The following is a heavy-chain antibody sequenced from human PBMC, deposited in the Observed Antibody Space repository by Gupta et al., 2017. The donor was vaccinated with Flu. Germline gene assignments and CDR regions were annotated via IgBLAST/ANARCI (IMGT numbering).Heavy chain of an antibody. J-gene: IGHJ4*02. CDR3: TTDPPIITIFGVVIPEDYFDY. CDR2: IKSKTDGGTT. Sequence: EVQLVESGGGLVKPGGSLRLSCAASGFTFSNAWMSWVRQAPGKGLEWVGRIKSKTDGGTTDYAAPVKGRFTISRDDSKNTLYLQMNSLKTEDTAVYYCTTDPPIITIFGVVIPEDYFDYWGQGTLVTVSS. D-gene: IGHD3-3*01. V-gene: IGHV3-15*01. CDR1: GFTFSNAW.